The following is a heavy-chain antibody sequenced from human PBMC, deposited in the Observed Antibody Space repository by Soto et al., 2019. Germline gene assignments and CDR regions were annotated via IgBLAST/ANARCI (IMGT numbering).Heavy chain of an antibody. D-gene: IGHD1-20*01. CDR3: ARDKITGILDY. CDR2: INTDGTTT. V-gene: IGHV3-74*01. J-gene: IGHJ4*02. Sequence: GGSLRLSCTVSGFTFSSYWMYWVRQTSGEGLVWASRINTDGTTTNYADSVKGRFTISRDNAKNMLYLQMNSLRAEDTAVYYCARDKITGILDYWGQGTLVTVSS. CDR1: GFTFSSYW.